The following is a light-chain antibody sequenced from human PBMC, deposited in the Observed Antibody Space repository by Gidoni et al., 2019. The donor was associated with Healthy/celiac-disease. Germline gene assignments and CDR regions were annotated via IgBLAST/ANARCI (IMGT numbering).Light chain of an antibody. V-gene: IGLV2-8*01. CDR3: SSYAGSNNLV. CDR2: EVS. CDR1: SSDVGNYKY. J-gene: IGLJ3*02. Sequence: QSALTQPPSASGSPGQSVTISCPGTSSDVGNYKYVSWYQQHPGKAPKLMIFEVSKRPSGVPDRFSGSKSGSTASLTVSGLQAEDEADYYCSSYAGSNNLVFGGGTKLTVL.